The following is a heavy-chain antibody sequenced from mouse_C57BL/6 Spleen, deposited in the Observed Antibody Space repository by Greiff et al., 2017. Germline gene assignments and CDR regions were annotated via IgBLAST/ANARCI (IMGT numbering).Heavy chain of an antibody. V-gene: IGHV5-4*01. J-gene: IGHJ4*01. CDR2: ISDGGSYT. Sequence: EVMLVESGGGLVKPGGSLKLSCAASGFTFSSYAMSWVRQTPEKRLEWVATISDGGSYTYYPDNVKGRFTISRDNAKNTLYLQMSHLKSEDTAMYYCARDYYYGSSDAMDYWGQGTSVTVSS. CDR3: ARDYYYGSSDAMDY. D-gene: IGHD1-1*01. CDR1: GFTFSSYA.